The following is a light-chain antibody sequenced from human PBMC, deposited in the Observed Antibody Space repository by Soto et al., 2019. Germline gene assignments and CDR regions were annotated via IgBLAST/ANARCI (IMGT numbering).Light chain of an antibody. CDR3: AAWDDSLNVWV. V-gene: IGLV1-36*01. J-gene: IGLJ3*02. CDR2: YDD. Sequence: QSVLTQPPSVSEAPRQRITISCSGSSSNIGRNAVNWYQQLPGKAPKLLIYYDDLLPSGVSDRFSGSKSGTSASLAISVLQSEDEADYYCAAWDDSLNVWVFGGGTKVTVL. CDR1: SSNIGRNA.